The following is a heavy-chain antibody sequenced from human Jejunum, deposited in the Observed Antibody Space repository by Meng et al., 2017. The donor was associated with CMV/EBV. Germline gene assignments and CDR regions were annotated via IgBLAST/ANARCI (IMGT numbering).Heavy chain of an antibody. CDR3: AKGYCSDTICPTVPLWN. D-gene: IGHD2-15*01. CDR2: IRFDGSNK. V-gene: IGHV3-30*02. CDR1: FSSYT. Sequence: FSSYTMHWVRQAPGKGLEWVAFIRFDGSNKDYADAVKGRFTVSRDNSKNTLYLEMKSLRPEDTAVYYCAKGYCSDTICPTVPLWNWGQGTLVTVSS. J-gene: IGHJ4*02.